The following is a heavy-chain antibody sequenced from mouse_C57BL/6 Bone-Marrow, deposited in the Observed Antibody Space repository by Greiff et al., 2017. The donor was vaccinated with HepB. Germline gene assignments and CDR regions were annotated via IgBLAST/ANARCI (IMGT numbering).Heavy chain of an antibody. Sequence: QVQLQQPGAELVKPGASVKLSCKASGYTFTSYWMHWVKQRPGQGLEWIGMIHPNSGSNNYNEKFKSKATLTVDKSSSTAYMQLSSLTSEDSAVYYCARIYYGNYWAMDYWGQGTSVTVSS. CDR3: ARIYYGNYWAMDY. CDR2: IHPNSGSN. J-gene: IGHJ4*01. V-gene: IGHV1-64*01. D-gene: IGHD2-1*01. CDR1: GYTFTSYW.